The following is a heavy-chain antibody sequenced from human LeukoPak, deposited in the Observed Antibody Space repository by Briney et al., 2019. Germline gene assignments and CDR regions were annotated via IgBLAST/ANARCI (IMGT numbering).Heavy chain of an antibody. J-gene: IGHJ4*02. CDR2: MNPNSGNT. D-gene: IGHD3-10*01. Sequence: ASVKVPCKASGYTFTGYYMHWVRPATGQGLEWMGWMNPNSGNTGYAQKFQGRVTMTRNTSISTAYMELSSLRSEDTAVYYCARGGFKGYGSGSYYNQNYWGQGTLVTVSS. CDR1: GYTFTGYY. CDR3: ARGGFKGYGSGSYYNQNY. V-gene: IGHV1-8*02.